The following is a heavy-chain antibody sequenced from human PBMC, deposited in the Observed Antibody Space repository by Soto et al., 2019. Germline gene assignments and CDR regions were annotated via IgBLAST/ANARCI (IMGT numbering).Heavy chain of an antibody. CDR2: ISSSSSTI. V-gene: IGHV3-48*02. D-gene: IGHD1-1*01. CDR1: GFTFSSYS. J-gene: IGHJ4*02. CDR3: ARALKRSWSPLGN. Sequence: GGSLRLSCAASGFTFSSYSMNWVRQAPGKGLEWVSYISSSSSTIYYADSVKGRFTISRDNAKNSLYLQMNSLGDEDTAVYYCARALKRSWSPLGNWGQGTLVTVSS.